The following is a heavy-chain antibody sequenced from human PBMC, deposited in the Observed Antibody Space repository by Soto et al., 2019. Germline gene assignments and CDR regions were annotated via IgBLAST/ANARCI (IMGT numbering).Heavy chain of an antibody. V-gene: IGHV1-69*12. CDR2: IIPIFGTA. Sequence: QVQLVQSGAEVKKPGSSVKVSCKASGGTFSSYAISWVRQAPGQGLEWMGGIIPIFGTANYAQKFQGRVTSTAQEATSAAYMELTSLRTEDAAVYYCPRVLDATIIYGVGVWGQGAAVTVS. CDR1: GGTFSSYA. CDR3: PRVLDATIIYGVGV. J-gene: IGHJ6*02. D-gene: IGHD3-10*01.